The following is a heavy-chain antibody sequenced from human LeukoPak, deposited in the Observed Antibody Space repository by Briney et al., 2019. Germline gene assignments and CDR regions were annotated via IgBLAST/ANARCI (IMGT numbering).Heavy chain of an antibody. D-gene: IGHD4-17*01. V-gene: IGHV3-15*01. CDR3: ITEPHDYGDFTFGY. CDR2: ISSKSDGGTT. CDR1: GFNFRSAW. J-gene: IGHJ4*02. Sequence: PGGSLRLSCTASGFNFRSAWMSWARQAPGKGLEWVGRISSKSDGGTTDYAAPVKGRFTISRDDSTNTLSLQMSGLKAEDTALYFCITEPHDYGDFTFGYWGQGTLVTVSS.